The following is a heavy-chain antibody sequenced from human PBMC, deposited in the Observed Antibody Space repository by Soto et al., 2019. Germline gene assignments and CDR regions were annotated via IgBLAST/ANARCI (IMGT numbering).Heavy chain of an antibody. Sequence: SETLSLTCTVSGGSISIDDYFWSWVRQPPGKGLDWIGYIYHSGGSYYNPPLQNRVTISLDTSKNHFSLKLMSVTAADTAVYYCARASAGRGNGLDVWGQGTTVTVSS. CDR1: GGSISIDDYF. CDR3: ARASAGRGNGLDV. V-gene: IGHV4-30-4*01. D-gene: IGHD3-16*01. J-gene: IGHJ6*02. CDR2: IYHSGGS.